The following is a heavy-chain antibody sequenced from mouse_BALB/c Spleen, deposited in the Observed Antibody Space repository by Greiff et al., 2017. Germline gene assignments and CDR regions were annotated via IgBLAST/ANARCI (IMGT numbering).Heavy chain of an antibody. Sequence: QVQLQQSGAELVRPGTSVKVSCKASGYAFTNYLIEWVKQRPGQGLEWIGVINPGSGGTNYNEKFKGKATLTADKSSSTAYMQLSSLTSDDSAVDFCARSSYYYGIAMDYWGQGTSVTVSS. D-gene: IGHD1-1*01. CDR3: ARSSYYYGIAMDY. V-gene: IGHV1-54*03. CDR1: GYAFTNYL. CDR2: INPGSGGT. J-gene: IGHJ4*01.